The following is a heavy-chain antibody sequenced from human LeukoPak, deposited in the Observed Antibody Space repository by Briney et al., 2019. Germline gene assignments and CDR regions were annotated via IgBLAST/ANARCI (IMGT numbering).Heavy chain of an antibody. Sequence: GASVKVSCKASGGTFSSYAISWVRQAPGQGLEWMGRIIPIFGTANYAQKFQGRVTITTDESTSTAYMELSSLRSEDTAVYYCAREPLGVVPAAIHYWGQGTLVTVSS. V-gene: IGHV1-69*05. J-gene: IGHJ4*02. CDR1: GGTFSSYA. CDR2: IIPIFGTA. CDR3: AREPLGVVPAAIHY. D-gene: IGHD2-2*01.